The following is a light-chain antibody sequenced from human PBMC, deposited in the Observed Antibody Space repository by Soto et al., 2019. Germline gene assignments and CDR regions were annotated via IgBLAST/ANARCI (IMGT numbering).Light chain of an antibody. CDR1: SSDVGGYNY. J-gene: IGLJ1*01. CDR2: EVS. Sequence: QSVLTQPASVSGSPGQSITISCTGTSSDVGGYNYVSWYQQHPGKAPKLMIYEVSNRPSGVSNRFSGSKSGNTASLTISGLQAEDEADSYCSSYTSSSTIDVLGNGTKVT. CDR3: SSYTSSSTIDV. V-gene: IGLV2-14*01.